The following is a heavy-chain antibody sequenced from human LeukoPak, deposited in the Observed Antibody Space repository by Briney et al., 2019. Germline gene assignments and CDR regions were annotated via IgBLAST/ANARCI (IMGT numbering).Heavy chain of an antibody. CDR2: IYYSGST. Sequence: SETLSLTCTVSGGSISSYYWSWIRQPPGKGLEWIGYIYYSGSTNYNPSLKSRVTISVDTSKNQFSLKLSSVTAADTAVYYCARGPLLWFGELSSNYWFDPWGQGTLVTVSS. J-gene: IGHJ5*02. CDR1: GGSISSYY. D-gene: IGHD3-10*01. CDR3: ARGPLLWFGELSSNYWFDP. V-gene: IGHV4-59*01.